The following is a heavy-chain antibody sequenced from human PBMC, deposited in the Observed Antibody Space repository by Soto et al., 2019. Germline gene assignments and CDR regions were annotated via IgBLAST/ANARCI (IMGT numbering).Heavy chain of an antibody. J-gene: IGHJ4*02. CDR1: GFTLRRYA. Sequence: GGSLRLSCEASGFTLRRYAMNWVRQAPGKGLEWVSSISASGDTTKYADSVKGRFTISRDNSKNTLYLLLTSLRAEDTAVYYCARDVRAVVGPYYFDFWGQGTLVTVSS. D-gene: IGHD6-19*01. V-gene: IGHV3-23*01. CDR2: ISASGDTT. CDR3: ARDVRAVVGPYYFDF.